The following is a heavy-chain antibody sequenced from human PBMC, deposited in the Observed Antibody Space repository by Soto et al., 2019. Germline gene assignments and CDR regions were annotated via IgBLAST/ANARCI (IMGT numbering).Heavy chain of an antibody. CDR2: INPDGSEK. CDR1: EFTFSSAW. Sequence: GGSLRLSCAASEFTFSSAWMDWVRQARGKGLEWVANINPDGSEKNYVDSVKGRFTISRDNAKNSLYLQINSLTAEDSALYFCSRSLVSWGQGTRVTVSS. V-gene: IGHV3-7*01. J-gene: IGHJ4*02. CDR3: SRSLVS.